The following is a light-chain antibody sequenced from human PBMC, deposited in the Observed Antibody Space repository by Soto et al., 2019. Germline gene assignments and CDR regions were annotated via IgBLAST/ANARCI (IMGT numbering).Light chain of an antibody. CDR3: QHYNSYSEA. CDR1: QTISSW. J-gene: IGKJ1*01. V-gene: IGKV1-5*03. CDR2: KAS. Sequence: DIYMTQSPSSRSGSLIDIVTITCRASQTISSWLAWYQQKPGKAPKLLIYKASTLKSGVPSRFSGSGSGTEFTLTISSLQPDDFATYYCQHYNSYSEAFGQGTKVDIK.